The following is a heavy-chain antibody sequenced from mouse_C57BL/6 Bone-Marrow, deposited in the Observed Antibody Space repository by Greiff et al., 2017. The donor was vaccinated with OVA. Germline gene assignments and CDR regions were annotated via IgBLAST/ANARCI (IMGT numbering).Heavy chain of an antibody. CDR2: IYPGNSDT. D-gene: IGHD1-1*02. V-gene: IGHV1-5*01. CDR1: GYTFTSYW. CDR3: TRRGGEKLSVDY. Sequence: EVHLVESGTVLARPGASVKMSCKTSGYTFTSYWMHWVKQRPGQGLEWIGAIYPGNSDTSYNQKFKGKAKLTAVTSASTAYMELSSLANEDSAVYYCTRRGGEKLSVDYWGQGTTLTVSS. J-gene: IGHJ2*01.